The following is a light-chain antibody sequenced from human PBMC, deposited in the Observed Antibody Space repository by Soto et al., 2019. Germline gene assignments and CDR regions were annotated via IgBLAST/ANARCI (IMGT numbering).Light chain of an antibody. CDR1: QGISSY. Sequence: DILLTQSPSCLSASVGDRVTITCRASQGISSYLAWYQQKPGKAPKLLIYPASTLQSGVPSRLSGSGSGTEFTLSIRSLQPGDFATYYCQQLNSYPYIFGQGTKLEIK. CDR3: QQLNSYPYI. V-gene: IGKV1-9*01. J-gene: IGKJ2*01. CDR2: PAS.